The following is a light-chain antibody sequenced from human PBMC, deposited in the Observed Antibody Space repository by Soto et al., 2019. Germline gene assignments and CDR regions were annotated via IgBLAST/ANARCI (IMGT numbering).Light chain of an antibody. CDR2: ASS. J-gene: IGKJ5*01. Sequence: DIQLTQSPPSLSATVGDRVTITFRASQTIDSYLNWFQQKPGMAPKLLIYASSKLQSGVPSRFRGSGSGTDFTLTIDTLQPDDFASYYCQQTRSGITFGQGTRLE. V-gene: IGKV1-39*01. CDR1: QTIDSY. CDR3: QQTRSGIT.